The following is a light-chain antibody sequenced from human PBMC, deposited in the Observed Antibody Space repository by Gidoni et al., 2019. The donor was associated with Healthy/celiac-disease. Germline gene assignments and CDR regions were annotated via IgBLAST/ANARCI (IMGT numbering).Light chain of an antibody. CDR2: AAS. Sequence: DIQMTQSPSSLSASVGDRVTITCRASQSISSYLNWYQQKPGKAPKLLIYAASSLQSGVPSRFSGSGSGTDFTLTSSSLQPEDVATYYCQQSYSTPPDTFGQGTKLEIK. V-gene: IGKV1-39*01. CDR1: QSISSY. J-gene: IGKJ2*01. CDR3: QQSYSTPPDT.